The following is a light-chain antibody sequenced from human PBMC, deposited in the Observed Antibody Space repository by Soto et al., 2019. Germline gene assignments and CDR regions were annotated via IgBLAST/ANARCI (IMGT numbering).Light chain of an antibody. J-gene: IGKJ5*01. V-gene: IGKV2-30*01. CDR1: QSLVYSDGYTY. CDR2: QVS. CDR3: MQNTHWPIT. Sequence: VMMAQSPLSLPVTLGQPSSISCISSQSLVYSDGYTYLSWFQQRPGQSPRRLLSQVSNRDSGVPDRFSGSGSGTDFTLKISSVEADDVAVYYCMQNTHWPITFGQGTRLEI.